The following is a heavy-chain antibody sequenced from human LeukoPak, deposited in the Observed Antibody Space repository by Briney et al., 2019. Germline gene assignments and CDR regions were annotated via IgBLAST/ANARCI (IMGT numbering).Heavy chain of an antibody. J-gene: IGHJ3*02. CDR1: GFTFATSA. Sequence: GGSLRLSCAASGFTFATSAMSWVRQAPGKGLEWVSAVSDSGGNTYYADSVKGRFTISRDNSKNTLYLQMNSQREEDTAVYYCAKAFYIVGSTRTAFDIWGQGTVVTVSS. V-gene: IGHV3-23*01. D-gene: IGHD1-26*01. CDR3: AKAFYIVGSTRTAFDI. CDR2: VSDSGGNT.